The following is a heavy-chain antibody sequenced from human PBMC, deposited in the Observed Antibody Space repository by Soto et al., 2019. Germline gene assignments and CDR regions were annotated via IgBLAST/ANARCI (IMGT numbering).Heavy chain of an antibody. D-gene: IGHD3-3*01. Sequence: DVQLVESGGDLVTPGGSLRLSCAASGFAFSDASMSWVRQAPGKGLEWVGRIKTKSSGGTTDYAAPVKGRFTISRDDSKNTVYLQMDSLKAEDTAVYSCTPLASGHYGYDFWGQGTLVTVSS. CDR2: IKTKSSGGTT. J-gene: IGHJ4*02. V-gene: IGHV3-15*01. CDR3: TPLASGHYGYDF. CDR1: GFAFSDAS.